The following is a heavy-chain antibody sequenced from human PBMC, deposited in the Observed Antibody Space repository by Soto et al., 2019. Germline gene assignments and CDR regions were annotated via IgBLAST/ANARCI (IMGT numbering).Heavy chain of an antibody. Sequence: GGSLRLSCAASGFTFTNYAMNWVRQAPGKGLEWVSVISGSGESTYYADSVKGRFTISRDNSKNTLYLQMNSLRAEETAVYFCAKDFGDIVVVVLAPYGMDVWGLGTTVTVSS. CDR2: ISGSGEST. V-gene: IGHV3-23*01. CDR3: AKDFGDIVVVVLAPYGMDV. D-gene: IGHD2-15*01. CDR1: GFTFTNYA. J-gene: IGHJ6*02.